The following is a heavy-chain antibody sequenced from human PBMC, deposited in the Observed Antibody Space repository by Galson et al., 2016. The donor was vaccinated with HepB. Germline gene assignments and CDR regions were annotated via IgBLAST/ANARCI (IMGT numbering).Heavy chain of an antibody. CDR1: GGSISNYY. J-gene: IGHJ1*01. V-gene: IGHV4-59*01. Sequence: TLSLTCTVSGGSISNYYWSWIRQPPGKGLEWIGFIFYSGSANYNPSLKSRLTISVDTSKNQFSLRLSSVTAADTAVYYCAGVGATKHFQHWGQGTLVPVSS. D-gene: IGHD1-26*01. CDR3: AGVGATKHFQH. CDR2: IFYSGSA.